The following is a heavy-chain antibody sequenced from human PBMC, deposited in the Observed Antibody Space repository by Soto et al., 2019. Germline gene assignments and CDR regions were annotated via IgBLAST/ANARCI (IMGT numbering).Heavy chain of an antibody. Sequence: EVQLLESGGGLVQPGGSLRLSCAASGFTFSSYDMSWVRQAPGKGLEWVSGISGSGGSTYYADSVKGRFTISRDNSKNTLYLQMNSLRAEDTAVYYCAKDLAYSSGSDYWGQGTLVTVSS. V-gene: IGHV3-23*01. J-gene: IGHJ4*02. CDR1: GFTFSSYD. CDR3: AKDLAYSSGSDY. D-gene: IGHD6-19*01. CDR2: ISGSGGST.